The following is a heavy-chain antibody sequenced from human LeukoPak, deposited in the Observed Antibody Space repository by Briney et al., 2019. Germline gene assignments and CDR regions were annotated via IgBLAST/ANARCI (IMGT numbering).Heavy chain of an antibody. J-gene: IGHJ3*02. CDR1: GFTFSSYA. V-gene: IGHV3-23*01. CDR2: ISGRDDST. D-gene: IGHD6-13*01. Sequence: PGGSLRLSCAASGFTFSSYAMSWVRQAPGKGLEWVSAISGRDDSTYYADSVKGRFTFSRDNSKNTLYLQMNSLRAEDTAVYYCAKDERLSSSWPDAFDIWGQGTMVTVSS. CDR3: AKDERLSSSWPDAFDI.